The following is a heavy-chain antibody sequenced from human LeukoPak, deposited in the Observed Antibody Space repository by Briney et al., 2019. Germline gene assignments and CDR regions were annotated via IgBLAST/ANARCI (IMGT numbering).Heavy chain of an antibody. D-gene: IGHD3-3*01. J-gene: IGHJ4*02. V-gene: IGHV1-18*01. CDR2: ISDYSGNT. CDR1: GYTFANYG. Sequence: ASVKVSCKASGYTFANYGLSWVRQAPGQGLEWMGWISDYSGNTNYALNLQGRVTLTTDTSTTTAYMELRSLRSDDTAVYYCARDSRMDFWSGYPNGYYFDYWGQGTLVTVSS. CDR3: ARDSRMDFWSGYPNGYYFDY.